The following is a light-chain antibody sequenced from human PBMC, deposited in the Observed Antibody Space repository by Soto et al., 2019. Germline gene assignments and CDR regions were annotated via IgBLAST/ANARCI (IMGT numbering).Light chain of an antibody. CDR1: SSDVGGYNY. V-gene: IGLV2-23*03. CDR3: CSYAGSSTFYV. J-gene: IGLJ1*01. Sequence: QSALTQPASVSGSPGQSITISCTGTSSDVGGYNYVSWYQQHPGKAPKLMIYEGSKRPSGVSNRFSGSKSGNTASLTISGLQAEDEADYYCCSYAGSSTFYVFGTGTKVTV. CDR2: EGS.